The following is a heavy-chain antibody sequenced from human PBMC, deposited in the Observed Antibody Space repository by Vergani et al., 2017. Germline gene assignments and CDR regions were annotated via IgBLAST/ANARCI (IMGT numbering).Heavy chain of an antibody. Sequence: QVQLVQSGAEVKKPGSSVKVSCKASGGTFSSYAISWVRQAPGQGLEWMGGISTIVGTANYAQKVKGRVTITADESTITAYMELSSLRSEDTAVYYCARASDYYDSSGYRFDYWGQGTLVTVSS. CDR2: ISTIVGTA. CDR3: ARASDYYDSSGYRFDY. CDR1: GGTFSSYA. V-gene: IGHV1-69*01. J-gene: IGHJ4*02. D-gene: IGHD3-22*01.